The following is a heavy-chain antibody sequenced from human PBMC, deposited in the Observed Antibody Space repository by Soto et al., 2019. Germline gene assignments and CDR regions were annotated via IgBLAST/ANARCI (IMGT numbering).Heavy chain of an antibody. V-gene: IGHV1-3*01. CDR2: INAGNGNT. J-gene: IGHJ6*02. CDR1: GYTFTSYA. Sequence: ASVKVSCKASGYTFTSYAMHWVRQAPGQRLEWMGWINAGNGNTKYSQKFQGRVTITRDTSASTAYMELSSLRSEDTAVYYCARSSSGYPIYYYYYGMDVWGQGTTVTVSS. D-gene: IGHD3-22*01. CDR3: ARSSSGYPIYYYYYGMDV.